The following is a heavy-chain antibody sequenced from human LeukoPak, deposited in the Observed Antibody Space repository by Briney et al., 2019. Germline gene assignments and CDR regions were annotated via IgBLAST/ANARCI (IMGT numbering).Heavy chain of an antibody. Sequence: SETLSLTCTVSGGSISSYYWSWIRQPPGKGREWIGYIYYSGSTNYNPSLKGRVTISVDTSKNQFSLKLSSVTAADTAVYYCARLRNYCSGGSCSRGMDVWGQGTTVTVSS. CDR3: ARLRNYCSGGSCSRGMDV. D-gene: IGHD2-15*01. CDR2: IYYSGST. V-gene: IGHV4-59*01. CDR1: GGSISSYY. J-gene: IGHJ6*02.